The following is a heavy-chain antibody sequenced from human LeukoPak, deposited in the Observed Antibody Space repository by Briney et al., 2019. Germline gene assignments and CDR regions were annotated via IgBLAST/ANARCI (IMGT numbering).Heavy chain of an antibody. J-gene: IGHJ6*02. CDR1: GFTFSSYA. CDR2: ISGSGGST. D-gene: IGHD3-10*01. Sequence: GGSLRLSCAASGFTFSSYAMSWVRQAPGKGLEWVSAISGSGGSTYYADSVKGRFTISRDNSKNTLYLQMNSLRVEDTAVYYCARNSMIRGAGDGMDVWGQGTTVTVSS. CDR3: ARNSMIRGAGDGMDV. V-gene: IGHV3-23*01.